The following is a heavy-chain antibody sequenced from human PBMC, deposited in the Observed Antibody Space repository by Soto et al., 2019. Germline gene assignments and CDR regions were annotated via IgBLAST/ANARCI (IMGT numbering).Heavy chain of an antibody. J-gene: IGHJ6*02. CDR1: GFTFRNYD. CDR3: ARTDRDFYGLEV. V-gene: IGHV3-13*05. Sequence: DVQLVESGGGLVQPGGSLRLSCDASGFTFRNYDMHWFRQGTGKGLEWVSGISAAGDPDYADSVEGRFTISRENAQNSFFLQMNCLRVGDTAVYYCARTDRDFYGLEVWGQGTTVLVSS. CDR2: ISAAGDP.